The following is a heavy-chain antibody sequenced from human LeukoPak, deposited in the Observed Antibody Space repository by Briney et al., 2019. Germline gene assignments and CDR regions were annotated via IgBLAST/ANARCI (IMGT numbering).Heavy chain of an antibody. Sequence: ASVKVSCKASGYTFTSYAMNWVRQAPGQGLEWMGWISAYNGNTNYAQKFQGRVTMTTDTSTTTAYMELRSLRSDDTAVYFCARGLVGDYWGQGTLVTVSS. CDR2: ISAYNGNT. D-gene: IGHD6-6*01. CDR3: ARGLVGDY. V-gene: IGHV1-18*01. J-gene: IGHJ4*02. CDR1: GYTFTSYA.